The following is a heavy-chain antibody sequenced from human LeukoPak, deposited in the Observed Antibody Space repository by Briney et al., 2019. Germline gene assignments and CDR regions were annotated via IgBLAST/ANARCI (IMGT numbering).Heavy chain of an antibody. CDR3: AHESTIAAAGSRYFDL. D-gene: IGHD6-13*01. V-gene: IGHV1-69*05. CDR2: IIPIFGTA. J-gene: IGHJ2*01. CDR1: GGTFSSYA. Sequence: ASVTVSFKASGGTFSSYAISWVRQAPGQGLEWMGGIIPIFGTANYAQKFQGRVTITTDESTSTAYMELSSLRSEDTAVYYCAHESTIAAAGSRYFDLWGRGTLVTVSS.